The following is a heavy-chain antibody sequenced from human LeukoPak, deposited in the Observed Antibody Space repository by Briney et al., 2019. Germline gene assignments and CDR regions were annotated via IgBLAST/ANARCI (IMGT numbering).Heavy chain of an antibody. CDR3: AKGPYCSSTSCPKYFQH. Sequence: GGSLRLSCAASGFTFSSYGMHWVRQAPGKGLEWVAFIRYDGSNKYYADSVKGRFTISRDNSKNTLYLQMNSLRAEDTAVYYCAKGPYCSSTSCPKYFQHWGQGTLVTVSS. V-gene: IGHV3-30*02. J-gene: IGHJ1*01. D-gene: IGHD2-2*01. CDR1: GFTFSSYG. CDR2: IRYDGSNK.